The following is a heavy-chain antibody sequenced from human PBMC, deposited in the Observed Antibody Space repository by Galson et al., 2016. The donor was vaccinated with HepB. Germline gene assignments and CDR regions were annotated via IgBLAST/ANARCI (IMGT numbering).Heavy chain of an antibody. CDR3: ARDQGEHTYAHDY. CDR1: GVSVTSNW. V-gene: IGHV4-4*02. CDR2: ILHGGST. Sequence: SETLSLTCTVSGVSVTSNWWNWVRQTPGKGLEWIGEILHGGSTIYNPSLKSRVTILLDNSKNQVSLILNSVTAADTAVYYCARDQGEHTYAHDYWGQGILVTVSS. D-gene: IGHD2-2*01. J-gene: IGHJ4*02.